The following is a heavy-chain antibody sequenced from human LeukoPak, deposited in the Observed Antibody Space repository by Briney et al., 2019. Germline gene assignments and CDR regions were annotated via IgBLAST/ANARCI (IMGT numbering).Heavy chain of an antibody. J-gene: IGHJ4*02. Sequence: ASVKVSCKASGYTFTDHYIHWVRQAPGQGFEWRGWINPNTGGTDYAQKFQDRIAISTYTSISTAYMELSRLRSDDTALYYCARDLATIDGIARNYFENWGQGTLVTVS. CDR2: INPNTGGT. V-gene: IGHV1-2*02. D-gene: IGHD5-12*01. CDR3: ARDLATIDGIARNYFEN. CDR1: GYTFTDHY.